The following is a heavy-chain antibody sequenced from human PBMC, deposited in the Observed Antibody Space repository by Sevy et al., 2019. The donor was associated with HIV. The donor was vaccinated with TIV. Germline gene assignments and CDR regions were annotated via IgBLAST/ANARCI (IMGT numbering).Heavy chain of an antibody. Sequence: VKVCCKVSGYSVSDLSIHWVRQAPGKGLEWMGGYDPEDGETIYAQKFQGRVTMTEDTSTDTAYMELSSLRSEDTAVYYCATSPDYYDSSRDAFDIWGQGTMVTVSS. CDR3: ATSPDYYDSSRDAFDI. D-gene: IGHD3-22*01. V-gene: IGHV1-24*01. CDR2: YDPEDGET. CDR1: GYSVSDLS. J-gene: IGHJ3*02.